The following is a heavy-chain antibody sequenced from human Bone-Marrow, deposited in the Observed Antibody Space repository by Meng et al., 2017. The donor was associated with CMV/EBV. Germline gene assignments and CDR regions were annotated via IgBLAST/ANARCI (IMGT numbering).Heavy chain of an antibody. Sequence: WIRQPPGQGLEWIGSVYFGASAYYNQSLKSRAAISVDTSKNQFSLRLSSVAAADTALYYCARHAYIGWSGPWFDPWGQGTQVTVSS. V-gene: IGHV4-39*01. CDR3: ARHAYIGWSGPWFDP. J-gene: IGHJ5*02. D-gene: IGHD3-9*01. CDR2: VYFGASA.